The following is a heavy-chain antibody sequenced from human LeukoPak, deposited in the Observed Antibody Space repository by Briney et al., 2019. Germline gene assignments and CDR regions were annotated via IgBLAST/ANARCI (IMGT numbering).Heavy chain of an antibody. J-gene: IGHJ4*02. CDR2: IKQDGSEK. CDR3: ARKPLSYSDYEVDY. D-gene: IGHD4-17*01. Sequence: GGSLRLSCAASGFTFSSYWMSWVRQAPGKGLEWVANIKQDGSEKYYADSVKGRFTISRDNSKNTLFLQMNSLRAEDTAVYYCARKPLSYSDYEVDYWGQGTLVTVSS. V-gene: IGHV3-7*01. CDR1: GFTFSSYW.